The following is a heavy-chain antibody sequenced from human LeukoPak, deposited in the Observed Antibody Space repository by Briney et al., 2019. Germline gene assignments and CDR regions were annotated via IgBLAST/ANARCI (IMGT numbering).Heavy chain of an antibody. J-gene: IGHJ4*02. CDR1: GGSISSYY. D-gene: IGHD1-26*01. Sequence: SETLSLTCTVSGGSISSYYWSWIRQPPGKGLEWIGYIYYSGSTNYNPSLKSRVTISVDTSKNQFSLKLSSVTATDTAVYYCARALHSGSWYYFDYWGQGTLVTVSS. CDR2: IYYSGST. V-gene: IGHV4-59*08. CDR3: ARALHSGSWYYFDY.